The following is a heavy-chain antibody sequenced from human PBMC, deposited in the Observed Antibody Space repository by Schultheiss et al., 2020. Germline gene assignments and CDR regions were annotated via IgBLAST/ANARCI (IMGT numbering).Heavy chain of an antibody. Sequence: SVKVSCKASGYTFTSYYMHWVRQAPGQGLEWMGGIIPIFGTANYAQKFQGRVTITADESTSTAYMELSSLRAEDTAVHYCAKALDPAMVLTGDFDYWGQGTLVTVSS. CDR1: GYTFTSYY. J-gene: IGHJ4*02. CDR3: AKALDPAMVLTGDFDY. CDR2: IIPIFGTA. V-gene: IGHV1-69*13. D-gene: IGHD5-18*01.